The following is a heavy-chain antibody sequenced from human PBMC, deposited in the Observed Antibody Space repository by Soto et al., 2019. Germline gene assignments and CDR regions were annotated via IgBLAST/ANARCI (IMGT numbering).Heavy chain of an antibody. CDR2: INSDGTIT. J-gene: IGHJ4*02. CDR1: GLTFSDYW. CDR3: ATERSGGYSYYPFDY. V-gene: IGHV3-74*03. D-gene: IGHD2-21*01. Sequence: PGESLKISCAVSGLTFSDYWMHWVRQAPGKGLVWVSRINSDGTITKYADSVKGRFTISRVNAKNTLYLQMSSLTAEDTAVYYCATERSGGYSYYPFDYWGQGALVTVSS.